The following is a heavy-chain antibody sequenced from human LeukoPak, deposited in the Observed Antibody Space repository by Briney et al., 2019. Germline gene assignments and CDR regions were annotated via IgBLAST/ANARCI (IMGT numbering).Heavy chain of an antibody. CDR1: GGSISGYY. D-gene: IGHD3-22*01. Sequence: SETLSLTCTVSGGSISGYYWSWIRQPPGKGLEWIGYIFSSGSTNYNPSLKSRVTISEDTSVNQFSLKLSSVAAADTAVDYCARHYYDRSDSYSFDYWGQGTLVTVSS. CDR2: IFSSGST. J-gene: IGHJ4*02. CDR3: ARHYYDRSDSYSFDY. V-gene: IGHV4-59*08.